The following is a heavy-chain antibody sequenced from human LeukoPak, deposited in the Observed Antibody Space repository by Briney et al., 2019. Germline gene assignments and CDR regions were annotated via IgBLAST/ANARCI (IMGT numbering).Heavy chain of an antibody. Sequence: GGPLRLSCAASGFTFCRYDMYWVRHATGKGLEWVSDIGTAGDTYYPGSVKGRFTISRENAKNSLYLQMNSLRAGDTAVYYCARETPDSAFDIWGQGTMVTVSS. J-gene: IGHJ3*02. D-gene: IGHD1-14*01. CDR3: ARETPDSAFDI. CDR1: GFTFCRYD. CDR2: IGTAGDT. V-gene: IGHV3-13*01.